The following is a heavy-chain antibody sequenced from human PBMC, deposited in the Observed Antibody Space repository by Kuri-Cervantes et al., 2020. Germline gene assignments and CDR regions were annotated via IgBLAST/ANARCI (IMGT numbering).Heavy chain of an antibody. V-gene: IGHV1-69*13. CDR1: GYTFTSYA. D-gene: IGHD6-6*01. J-gene: IGHJ3*02. CDR3: ARGLAARPLDAFDI. CDR2: IIPIFGTA. Sequence: SVKVSCKASGYTFTSYAMHWVRQAPGQRLEWMGGIIPIFGTANYAQKFQGRVTITADESTSTAYMELSSLRSEDTAVYYCARGLAARPLDAFDIWGQGTMVTVSS.